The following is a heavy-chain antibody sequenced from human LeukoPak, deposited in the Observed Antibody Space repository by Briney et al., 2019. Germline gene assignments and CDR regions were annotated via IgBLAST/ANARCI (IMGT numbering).Heavy chain of an antibody. CDR2: LHYSGST. V-gene: IGHV4-39*01. CDR1: GGSISNSYYY. CDR3: ARHPNYYYYYMDV. Sequence: SSETLSLTCTVSGGSISNSYYYWGWIRQPPGKGLEWIGSLHYSGSTYYNPSLKSRVTISVDTSKNQFSLKLSSVTAADTAVYYCARHPNYYYYYMDVWGKGTTVTISS. J-gene: IGHJ6*03.